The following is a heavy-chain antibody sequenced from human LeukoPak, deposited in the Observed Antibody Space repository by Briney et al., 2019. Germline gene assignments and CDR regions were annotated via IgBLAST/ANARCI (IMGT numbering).Heavy chain of an antibody. Sequence: SETLSLTCTVSGGSISSGGYYWSWIRQHPGKGLEWIGYIYYSGSTYYNPSLKSRVTISVDTSKNQFSLKLSSVTAADTAVYYCARVRGGRIAAAGGQIDYWGQGTLVTVSS. CDR1: GGSISSGGYY. CDR3: ARVRGGRIAAAGGQIDY. CDR2: IYYSGST. J-gene: IGHJ4*02. V-gene: IGHV4-31*03. D-gene: IGHD6-13*01.